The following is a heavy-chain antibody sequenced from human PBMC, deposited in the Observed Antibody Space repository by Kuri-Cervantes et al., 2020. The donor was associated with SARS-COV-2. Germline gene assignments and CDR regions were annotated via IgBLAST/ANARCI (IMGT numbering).Heavy chain of an antibody. CDR2: INHSGST. J-gene: IGHJ4*02. CDR3: ARHVVTVIYFDY. V-gene: IGHV4-34*01. D-gene: IGHD4-17*01. Sequence: SQTLSLTCAVYGGSFSGYYWSWIRQPPGKGLEWIGEINHSGSTNYNPSLKSRVPISVDTSKNQFSLKLSSVTAADTAVYYCARHVVTVIYFDYWGQGTLVTVYS. CDR1: GGSFSGYY.